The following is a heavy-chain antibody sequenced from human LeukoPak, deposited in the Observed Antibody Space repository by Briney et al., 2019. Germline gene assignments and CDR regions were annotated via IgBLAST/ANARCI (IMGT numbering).Heavy chain of an antibody. J-gene: IGHJ4*02. CDR2: FDPEDGET. CDR1: GYTLTDLS. D-gene: IGHD3-22*01. Sequence: GASVKVSCKVSGYTLTDLSMHWVRQAPGKGLGWKGGFDPEDGETIYAQKFQGRVTMTEDTSTDTAYMELSSLRSEDTAVYYCATEPPRYYYDSSGYYGGFDYWGQGTLVTVSS. V-gene: IGHV1-24*01. CDR3: ATEPPRYYYDSSGYYGGFDY.